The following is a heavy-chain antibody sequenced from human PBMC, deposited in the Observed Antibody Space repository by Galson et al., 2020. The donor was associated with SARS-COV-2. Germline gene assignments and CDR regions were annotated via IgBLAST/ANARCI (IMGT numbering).Heavy chain of an antibody. CDR1: GGSINNYY. CDR2: FYYGGNT. V-gene: IGHV4-59*01. CDR3: ARGGYDFWSGYYSFDS. J-gene: IGHJ4*02. Sequence: SETLSLTCTVSGGSINNYYWSWIRQPPGKGLEWIGHFYYGGNTNYNPSLTSRVAISVDTSKNHFSLNLISVTAADTAVYYCARGGYDFWSGYYSFDSWGQGTLVIVSS. D-gene: IGHD3-3*01.